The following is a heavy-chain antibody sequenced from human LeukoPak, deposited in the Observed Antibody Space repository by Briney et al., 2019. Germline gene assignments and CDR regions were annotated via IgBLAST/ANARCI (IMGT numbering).Heavy chain of an antibody. D-gene: IGHD1-26*01. Sequence: SQTLSLTCTVSGGSISSGGYYWNWIRRPPGKGLEWIGYIYYNGNTNYSPSLKSRVTMSVDTSKNLFSLKVSSVTAADTAVYYCARGRSNYYGMDVWGQGTTVTVSS. CDR1: GGSISSGGYY. CDR3: ARGRSNYYGMDV. J-gene: IGHJ6*02. V-gene: IGHV4-61*08. CDR2: IYYNGNT.